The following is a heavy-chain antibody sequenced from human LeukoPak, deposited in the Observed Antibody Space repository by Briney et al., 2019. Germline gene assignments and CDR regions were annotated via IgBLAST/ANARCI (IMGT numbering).Heavy chain of an antibody. CDR3: ASLSTPEYYFDY. J-gene: IGHJ4*02. CDR1: GGTFSSYA. V-gene: IGHV1-2*02. Sequence: ASVKVSCKASGGTFSSYAISWVRQAPGQGLEWMGWINPNSGGTNYAQKFQGRVTTTRDTSISTAYMELSRLRSDDTAVYYCASLSTPEYYFDYWGLGTLVTVSS. D-gene: IGHD2-15*01. CDR2: INPNSGGT.